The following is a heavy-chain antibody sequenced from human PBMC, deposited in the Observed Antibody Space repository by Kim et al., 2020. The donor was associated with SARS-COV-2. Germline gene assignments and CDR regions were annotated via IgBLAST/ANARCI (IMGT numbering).Heavy chain of an antibody. CDR3: ARGNHAYRRGAFDI. CDR1: GGSISSGGYY. Sequence: SETLSLTCTVSGGSISSGGYYWSWIRQHPGKGLEWIGYIYYSGSTYYNPSLKSRVTISVDTSKNQFSLKLSSVTAADTAVYYCARGNHAYRRGAFDIWGQGTMVTVSS. V-gene: IGHV4-31*03. CDR2: IYYSGST. J-gene: IGHJ3*02.